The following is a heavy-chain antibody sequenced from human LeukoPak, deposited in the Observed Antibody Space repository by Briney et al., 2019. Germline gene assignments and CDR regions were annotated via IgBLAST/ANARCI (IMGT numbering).Heavy chain of an antibody. J-gene: IGHJ4*02. CDR2: IYYSGST. V-gene: IGHV4-30-4*01. Sequence: PSETLSLTCTVSGDSISSGDYYWRWIRQPPGKGLEWIGYIYYSGSTYYNPSLKSRVTIPVDTSKNQFSLKLSSVTAADTAVYYCAREHYTSGWYIRDWGQGTLVTVSS. D-gene: IGHD6-19*01. CDR1: GDSISSGDYY. CDR3: AREHYTSGWYIRD.